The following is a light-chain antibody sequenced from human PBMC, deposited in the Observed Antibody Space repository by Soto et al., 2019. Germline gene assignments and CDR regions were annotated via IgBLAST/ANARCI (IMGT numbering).Light chain of an antibody. Sequence: QSVLAQPASVSGSPGQSITISCTGTSSDLAIYNYVSWYQQQPGKAPKLMIYQVTNRPSGVSNRFSGSRSGNTASLTISGLQAEDEADYYCSSYTDSSNYVFGTGTKGALL. CDR2: QVT. V-gene: IGLV2-14*01. CDR3: SSYTDSSNYV. CDR1: SSDLAIYNY. J-gene: IGLJ1*01.